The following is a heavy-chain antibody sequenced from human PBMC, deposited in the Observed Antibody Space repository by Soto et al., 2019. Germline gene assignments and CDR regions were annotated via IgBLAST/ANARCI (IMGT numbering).Heavy chain of an antibody. Sequence: GGSLRLSCAASGFTFRTYAMSWVRQAPGKGLEWVSAISGSGGSTYYADSVKGRFTISRDNSKNTLYLQMNSLRAEDTAVYYCAKQNYDILTGYSYYFEYWGQGTLVTVSS. V-gene: IGHV3-23*01. D-gene: IGHD3-9*01. CDR1: GFTFRTYA. J-gene: IGHJ4*02. CDR2: ISGSGGST. CDR3: AKQNYDILTGYSYYFEY.